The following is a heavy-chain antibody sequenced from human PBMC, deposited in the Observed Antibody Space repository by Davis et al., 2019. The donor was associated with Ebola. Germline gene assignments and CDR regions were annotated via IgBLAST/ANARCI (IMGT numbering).Heavy chain of an antibody. CDR1: GFTFSAYS. Sequence: GGSLRLSCAASGFTFSAYSMNWVRQAPGKGLEWVSYISDSSTTIYYADSVKGRFTISRDNAKNSLYLQMNSLRDEDTAVYYCARGDSITMIVVSYYFDYWGQGTLVTVSS. CDR2: ISDSSTTI. CDR3: ARGDSITMIVVSYYFDY. V-gene: IGHV3-48*02. D-gene: IGHD3-22*01. J-gene: IGHJ4*02.